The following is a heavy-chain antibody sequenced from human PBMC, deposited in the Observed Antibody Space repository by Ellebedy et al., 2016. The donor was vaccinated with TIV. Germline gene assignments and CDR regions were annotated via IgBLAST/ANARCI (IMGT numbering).Heavy chain of an antibody. Sequence: GESLKISCAASGFTFSDHYMDWVRQAPGKGLEWVSLTRNKANSYTTEYAASVKGRFTISRDDSKNSLYLQMNSLKTEDTAVYYCAGGLRFVVVVAATVWGQGTLVTVSS. CDR3: AGGLRFVVVVAATV. CDR1: GFTFSDHY. V-gene: IGHV3-72*01. CDR2: TRNKANSYTT. J-gene: IGHJ4*02. D-gene: IGHD2-15*01.